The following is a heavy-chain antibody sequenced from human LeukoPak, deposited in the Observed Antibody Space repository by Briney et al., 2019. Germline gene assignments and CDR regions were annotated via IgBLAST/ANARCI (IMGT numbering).Heavy chain of an antibody. CDR2: ISGSGGST. J-gene: IGHJ5*02. CDR1: GFTFSSYA. CDR3: TRDRPHTWFDP. V-gene: IGHV3-23*01. Sequence: GGSLRLSCAASGFTFSSYAMNWVRQAPGKGLEWVSGISGSGGSTYYADSVKGRFTISRDNSKNTLYLQMNSLRAEDTAVYYCTRDRPHTWFDPWGQGTLVTVSS.